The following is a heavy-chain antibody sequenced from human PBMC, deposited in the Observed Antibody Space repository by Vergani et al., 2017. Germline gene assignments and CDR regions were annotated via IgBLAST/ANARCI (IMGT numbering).Heavy chain of an antibody. CDR3: ARDRGCATISCYFSGAFDY. J-gene: IGHJ4*02. CDR2: IDFKGNDA. CDR1: GFTFSSDG. D-gene: IGHD2-2*01. V-gene: IGHV3-30*02. Sequence: QMQLVESGGGVIQPGGSLRLSCAASGFTFSSDGMQWVRQAPGKGLEWVALIDFKGNDAYYTDSVRGRFIISRDNSKNTLYLQMNSLRVEDTALYYCARDRGCATISCYFSGAFDYWGLGTLVSVSS.